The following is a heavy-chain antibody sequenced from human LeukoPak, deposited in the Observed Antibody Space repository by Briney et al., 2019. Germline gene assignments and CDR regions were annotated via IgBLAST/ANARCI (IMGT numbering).Heavy chain of an antibody. Sequence: GESLKISCKDSGYKFLTNWIGWVRQRPGKGLEWVGIIYTDDSDTRYSPAFQGQVTISADKSIRTAYLQWSSLKASDTAIYFCARLTGSGAHIEYFDYWGQGTPVTVSS. CDR3: ARLTGSGAHIEYFDY. D-gene: IGHD3-10*01. CDR2: IYTDDSDT. V-gene: IGHV5-51*01. CDR1: GYKFLTNW. J-gene: IGHJ4*02.